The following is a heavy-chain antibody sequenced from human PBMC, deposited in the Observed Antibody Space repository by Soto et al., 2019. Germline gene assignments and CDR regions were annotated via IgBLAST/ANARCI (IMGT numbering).Heavy chain of an antibody. D-gene: IGHD3-3*01. CDR3: ARGLAVVPVVGARAVDF. V-gene: IGHV1-3*01. CDR1: GYTFTTYA. Sequence: SVKVSCKASGYTFTTYAIHWVRQAPGGSLEWMGWINAGNGNTKFSPKFQGRVTISRDTSASTAYMDLGSLTSEDTALYYCARGLAVVPVVGARAVDFWGQGTLVTVSS. CDR2: INAGNGNT. J-gene: IGHJ4*02.